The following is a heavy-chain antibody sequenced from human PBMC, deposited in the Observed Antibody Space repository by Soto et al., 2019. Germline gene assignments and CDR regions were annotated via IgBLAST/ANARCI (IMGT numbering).Heavy chain of an antibody. D-gene: IGHD6-13*01. J-gene: IGHJ4*02. V-gene: IGHV4-34*01. Sequence: SETLSLTCAVYGGSFSGYYWSWIRQPPGKGLEWIGEINHSGSTNYNPSLKSRVTISVDTSKNQFSLKLRSVTAVDTAVYYCARKPRLAAAEFDYWGQGVLVTVSS. CDR1: GGSFSGYY. CDR3: ARKPRLAAAEFDY. CDR2: INHSGST.